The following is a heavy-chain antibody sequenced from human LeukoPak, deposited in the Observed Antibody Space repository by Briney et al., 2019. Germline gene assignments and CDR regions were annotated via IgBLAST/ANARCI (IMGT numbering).Heavy chain of an antibody. CDR2: IYYSGST. V-gene: IGHV4-59*01. CDR3: ARDYPRGYKDAFDI. CDR1: GGSISSYY. J-gene: IGHJ3*02. Sequence: SETLSLTCTVSGGSISSYYWSWIRQPPGKGLEWIGCIYYSGSTNYNPSLKSRVTISVDTSKNQFSLKLSSVTAADTAVYYCARDYPRGYKDAFDIWGQGTMVTVSS. D-gene: IGHD5-24*01.